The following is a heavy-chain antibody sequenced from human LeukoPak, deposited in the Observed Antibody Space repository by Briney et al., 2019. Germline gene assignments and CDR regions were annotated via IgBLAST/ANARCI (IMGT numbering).Heavy chain of an antibody. Sequence: SETLSLTCTVSGGSISSYYWSWIRQPPGKGLEWIGYIYYSGSTNYNPSLKSRVTISVDTSKNQFSLKLSSVTAADTAVYYCARHYDSSVTDAFEIWGQGTMVTVSP. CDR3: ARHYDSSVTDAFEI. J-gene: IGHJ3*02. CDR1: GGSISSYY. D-gene: IGHD3-22*01. CDR2: IYYSGST. V-gene: IGHV4-59*08.